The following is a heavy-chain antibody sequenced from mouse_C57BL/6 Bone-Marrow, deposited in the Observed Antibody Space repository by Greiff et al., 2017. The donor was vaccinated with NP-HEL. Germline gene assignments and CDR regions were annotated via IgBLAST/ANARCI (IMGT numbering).Heavy chain of an antibody. V-gene: IGHV1-81*01. CDR1: GYTFTSYG. CDR3: AREDYYAMDY. CDR2: IYPRSGNT. J-gene: IGHJ4*01. Sequence: VKLMESGAELARPGASVKLSCKASGYTFTSYGISWVKQRTGQGLEWIGEIYPRSGNTYYNEKFKGKATLTADKSYSTAYMELRSLTSEDSAVYFCAREDYYAMDYWGQGTSVTVSS.